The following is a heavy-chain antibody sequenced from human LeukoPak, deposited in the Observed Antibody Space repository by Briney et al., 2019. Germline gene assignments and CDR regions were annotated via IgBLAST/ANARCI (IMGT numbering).Heavy chain of an antibody. CDR2: INHSGST. D-gene: IGHD3-10*01. J-gene: IGHJ5*02. Sequence: PSETLSLTCAVYGGSFSGYYWSWIRQPPGKGLEWIGEINHSGSTNYNPSLKSRVTISVDTSKNQFSLKLSSVTAADTAVYYCARRRITMVRGAIGVANWFDPWGQGTLVTVSS. V-gene: IGHV4-34*01. CDR1: GGSFSGYY. CDR3: ARRRITMVRGAIGVANWFDP.